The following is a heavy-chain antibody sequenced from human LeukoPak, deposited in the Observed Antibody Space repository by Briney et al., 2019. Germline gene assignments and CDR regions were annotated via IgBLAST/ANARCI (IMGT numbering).Heavy chain of an antibody. CDR3: APTAEAYTSWWKV. D-gene: IGHD3-16*01. CDR1: GYKFTDDY. CDR2: INPVSGFT. Sequence: ASVKVSCKASGYKFTDDYMHWVRQAPGPGLEFMGWINPVSGFTNYAQKFKGRVTMTRDTSISTAYLEVRSLTSNATAVYFCAPTAEAYTSWWKVWGQGTLVTVSS. J-gene: IGHJ4*02. V-gene: IGHV1-2*02.